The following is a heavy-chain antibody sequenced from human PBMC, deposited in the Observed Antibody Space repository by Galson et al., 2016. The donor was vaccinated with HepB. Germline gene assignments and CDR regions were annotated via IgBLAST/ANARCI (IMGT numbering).Heavy chain of an antibody. Sequence: SLRLSCAASGMTFSIYAMHWVRQAPGKGLEWVVVISYDGNNKYYADSVKGRFTISRDNSKNTVYLQMDSLTTDDTAVYYCARAGVGQQLVLYYWGQGTLVTVSS. CDR3: ARAGVGQQLVLYY. V-gene: IGHV3-30-3*01. CDR1: GMTFSIYA. CDR2: ISYDGNNK. D-gene: IGHD6-13*01. J-gene: IGHJ4*02.